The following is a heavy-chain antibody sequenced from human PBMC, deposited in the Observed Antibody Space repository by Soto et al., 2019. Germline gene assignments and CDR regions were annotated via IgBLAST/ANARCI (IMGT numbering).Heavy chain of an antibody. D-gene: IGHD6-19*01. Sequence: QVQLQESGPGLVKPSETLSLTCTVSGGSVSSGSYYWSWIRQPPGKGLEWIGYIYYSGSTNYNPSPKGRLTISVDTSKNQFSLKLSSVTAADTAVYYCARGIEGWYQGRYYYGMDVWGQGTTVTVSS. V-gene: IGHV4-61*01. J-gene: IGHJ6*02. CDR1: GGSVSSGSYY. CDR2: IYYSGST. CDR3: ARGIEGWYQGRYYYGMDV.